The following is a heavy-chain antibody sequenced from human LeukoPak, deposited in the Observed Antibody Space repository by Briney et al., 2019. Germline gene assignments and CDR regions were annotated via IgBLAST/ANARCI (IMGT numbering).Heavy chain of an antibody. CDR3: ARSPLALTIDFDY. CDR2: IKHSGST. CDR1: GGSFSGYY. Sequence: SETLSLTCAVYGGSFSGYYWSWIRQPPGKGLEWIGEIKHSGSTNYNPSLKSRVTISVDTSKNQFSLKLSSVTAADTAVYYCARSPLALTIDFDYWGQGTLVTVSS. V-gene: IGHV4-34*01. J-gene: IGHJ4*02.